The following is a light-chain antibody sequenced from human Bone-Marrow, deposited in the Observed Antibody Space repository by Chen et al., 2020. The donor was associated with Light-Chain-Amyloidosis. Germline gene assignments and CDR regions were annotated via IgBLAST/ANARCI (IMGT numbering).Light chain of an antibody. V-gene: IGLV2-14*01. Sequence: QSVLTQPPSASGTPGQRVTISCTGTSSDVGGYNYVSWYQQHPGKAPKLMIYDVSNRPSVVSNRFSGSKSGNTASLTISGLQAEDEADYYCSSYTSSSSVVFGGGTKLTVL. CDR3: SSYTSSSSVV. J-gene: IGLJ2*01. CDR1: SSDVGGYNY. CDR2: DVS.